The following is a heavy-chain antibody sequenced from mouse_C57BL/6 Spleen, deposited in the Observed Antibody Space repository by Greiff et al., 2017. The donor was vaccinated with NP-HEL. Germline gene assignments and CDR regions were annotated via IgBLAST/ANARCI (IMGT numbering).Heavy chain of an antibody. V-gene: IGHV1-63*01. D-gene: IGHD2-5*01. CDR2: IYPGGGYT. J-gene: IGHJ4*01. CDR3: ARWIAYYSNYAYAMDY. CDR1: GYTFTNYW. Sequence: QVQLQQSGAELVRPGPSVKMSCKASGYTFTNYWIGWAKQRPGHGLEWIGDIYPGGGYTNYNEKFKGKATLTADKSSSTAYMQFSSLTSEDSAIYYCARWIAYYSNYAYAMDYWGQGTSVTVSS.